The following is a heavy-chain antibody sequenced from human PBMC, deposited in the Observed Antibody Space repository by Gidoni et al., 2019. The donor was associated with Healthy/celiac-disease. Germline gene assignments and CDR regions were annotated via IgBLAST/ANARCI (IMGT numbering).Heavy chain of an antibody. Sequence: QVQLQQWGAGLLKPSETLSLTCAVYGGSFSGYYWSWIRQPPGKGLEWIGEINHSGSTNYNPSLKSRVTISVDTSKNQFSLKLSSVTAADTAVYYCARVKNYYDSSGYSRDAFDIWGQGTMVTVSS. CDR1: GGSFSGYY. V-gene: IGHV4-34*01. CDR2: INHSGST. D-gene: IGHD3-22*01. CDR3: ARVKNYYDSSGYSRDAFDI. J-gene: IGHJ3*02.